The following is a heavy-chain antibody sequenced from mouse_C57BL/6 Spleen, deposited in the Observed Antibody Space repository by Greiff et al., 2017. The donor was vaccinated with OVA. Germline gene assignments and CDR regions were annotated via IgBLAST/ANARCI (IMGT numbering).Heavy chain of an antibody. CDR2: INPNNGGT. V-gene: IGHV1-26*01. D-gene: IGHD2-10*02. J-gene: IGHJ1*03. CDR3: APISIYWYCDV. Sequence: VQLQQSGPELVKPGASVKISCKASGYTFTDYYMNWVKQSHGKSLEWIGDINPNNGGTSYNQKFKGKATLTVDKSSSTAYMEIRSLTSEDSVVYYCAPISIYWYCDVWGTGTTVTFSS. CDR1: GYTFTDYY.